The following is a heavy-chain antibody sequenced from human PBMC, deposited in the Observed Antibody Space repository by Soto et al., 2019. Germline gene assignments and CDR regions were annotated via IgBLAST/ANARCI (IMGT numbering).Heavy chain of an antibody. J-gene: IGHJ2*01. D-gene: IGHD2-2*02. Sequence: QVQVVQSGAEVKEPGASVKVSCKASGYRFTDYYMHWVRQAPGQGLEWMGWINPNSGGTKSEQRFQGRVTMTRDTSISTAYMELTTLTFDDTAVYYCARGKEIPDIWNFDLWGRGTLVTVSS. CDR3: ARGKEIPDIWNFDL. V-gene: IGHV1-2*02. CDR1: GYRFTDYY. CDR2: INPNSGGT.